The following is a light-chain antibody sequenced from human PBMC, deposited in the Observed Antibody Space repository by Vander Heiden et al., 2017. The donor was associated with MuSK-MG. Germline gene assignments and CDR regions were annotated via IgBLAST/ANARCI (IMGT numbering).Light chain of an antibody. J-gene: IGKJ2*01. CDR2: GAS. CDR1: QSVSSSY. CDR3: HGEVSSPYT. Sequence: AVTPSPGTLSLSPGARATLSCRASQSVSSSYLAWYQQKPGQAPRLLMYGASSRATGIPDRFSSSGSSSDFTLTISILELEDFAVYYCHGEVSSPYTFGQGTKLEI. V-gene: IGKV3-20*01.